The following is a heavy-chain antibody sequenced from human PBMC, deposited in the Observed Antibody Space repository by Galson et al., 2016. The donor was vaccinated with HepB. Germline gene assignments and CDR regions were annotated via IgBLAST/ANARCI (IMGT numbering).Heavy chain of an antibody. CDR2: ISAYNGNT. J-gene: IGHJ6*02. CDR3: ARDPRKIRYQLLELYYYYDAMDV. Sequence: SVKVSCKASGYTFTTYGISWVRQAPGQGLEWMGWISAYNGNTNYAQKLQGRVTMTTDTSTSTAYMGLRSLRSDDTAVYYCARDPRKIRYQLLELYYYYDAMDVWGQGTTVTVSS. V-gene: IGHV1-18*01. CDR1: GYTFTTYG. D-gene: IGHD2-2*01.